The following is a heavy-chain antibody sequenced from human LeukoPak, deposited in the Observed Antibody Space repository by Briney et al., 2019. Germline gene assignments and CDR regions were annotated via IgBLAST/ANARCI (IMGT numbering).Heavy chain of an antibody. CDR2: IYSADSS. J-gene: IGHJ1*01. CDR3: ATVEYYDSSGSCYFQR. Sequence: GGSVTLLCAASGFIVSSNYMSWVRQARGKGLELVSVIYSADSSYYADSVRGRFTISRDNSKNPLYLQMNSLRAEDTAVYYCATVEYYDSSGSCYFQRWGQGTLLADCS. D-gene: IGHD3-22*01. V-gene: IGHV3-53*01. CDR1: GFIVSSNY.